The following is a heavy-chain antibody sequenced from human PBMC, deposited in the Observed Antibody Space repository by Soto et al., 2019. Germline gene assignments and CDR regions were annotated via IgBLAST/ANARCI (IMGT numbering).Heavy chain of an antibody. CDR1: GYPFTNFY. V-gene: IGHV1-46*01. CDR2: INPSGGST. D-gene: IGHD3-22*01. J-gene: IGHJ4*02. Sequence: QVQVAQSGAEVKRPGASVKVSCWASGYPFTNFYIHWVRQAPGQGLEWMGIINPSGGSTAYAQKFLGRVTMTRDTSTSTVYMEVSSLRSEHPAVYYCARADYYGSSGYHLDYWGQGTLVTVAS. CDR3: ARADYYGSSGYHLDY.